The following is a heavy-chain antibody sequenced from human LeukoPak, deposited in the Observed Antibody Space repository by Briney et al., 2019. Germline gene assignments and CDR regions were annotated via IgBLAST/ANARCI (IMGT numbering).Heavy chain of an antibody. V-gene: IGHV4-59*08. CDR3: ARLRYDILTGYREQGAFDI. CDR2: IYYSGNT. D-gene: IGHD3-9*01. J-gene: IGHJ3*02. CDR1: GGSISSYY. Sequence: PSETLSLTCTVSGGSISSYYWSWIRQPPGKGLEWIGYIYYSGNTNYNPSLKSRVTISVDTSKNQFSLKLSSVTAADTAVYYCARLRYDILTGYREQGAFDIWGQGTMVTVSS.